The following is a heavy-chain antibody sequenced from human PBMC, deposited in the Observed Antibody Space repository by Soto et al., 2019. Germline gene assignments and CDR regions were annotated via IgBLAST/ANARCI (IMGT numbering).Heavy chain of an antibody. Sequence: SVKVSCKASGFTFTSSAVQWVRQARGQRLEWIGWIVVGSGNTNYAQKFQERVTITRDMSTSTAYMELSSLRSEDTAVYYCAAVHLDKTGTTSPYFDYWGQGTLVTVYS. V-gene: IGHV1-58*01. J-gene: IGHJ4*02. CDR3: AAVHLDKTGTTSPYFDY. D-gene: IGHD1-1*01. CDR1: GFTFTSSA. CDR2: IVVGSGNT.